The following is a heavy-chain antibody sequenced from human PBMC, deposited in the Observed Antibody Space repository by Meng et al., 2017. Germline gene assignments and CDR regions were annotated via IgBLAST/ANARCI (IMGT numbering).Heavy chain of an antibody. J-gene: IGHJ3*02. CDR1: GFTFDDYS. CDR2: ISWNSGGI. V-gene: IGHV3-9*01. Sequence: SLKISCAASGFTFDDYSMRWVRQAPGKGLEWVSGISWNSGGIGYADSVKGRFTISRDNAKNSLYLQMNSLRAEDTALYYSAKDIRGVVSPFTVTITPDAFDIWGQGTMVTVSS. D-gene: IGHD4-17*01. CDR3: AKDIRGVVSPFTVTITPDAFDI.